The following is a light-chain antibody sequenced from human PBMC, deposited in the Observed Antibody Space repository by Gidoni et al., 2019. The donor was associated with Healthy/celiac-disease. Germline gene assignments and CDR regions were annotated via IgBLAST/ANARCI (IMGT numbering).Light chain of an antibody. J-gene: IGLJ2*01. CDR3: QSYDSSLSGVV. CDR2: GNR. V-gene: IGLV1-40*01. Sequence: QSVLTQPPSVSEAPGQRVPISCTGSSSTIGAGYDVHWYQQLPGTAPKLLIYGNRNRPSGVLDRFSGYKSGTSAYLAITGLQAEDEADYYCQSYDSSLSGVVFGGGTKLTVL. CDR1: SSTIGAGYD.